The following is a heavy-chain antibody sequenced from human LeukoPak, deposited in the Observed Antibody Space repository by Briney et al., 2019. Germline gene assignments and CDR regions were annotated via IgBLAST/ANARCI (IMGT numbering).Heavy chain of an antibody. CDR2: IKEDGSQK. D-gene: IGHD3-9*01. J-gene: IGHJ6*04. V-gene: IGHV3-7*01. CDR3: ARHPLGTFDI. Sequence: GGSLRLSCTASEFTLSTYWMTWVRQAPGKGLEWVAHIKEDGSQKYYVDSVKGRFTISRDNAKNSLYLQMNSLRAEDTAVYYCARHPLGTFDIWGKGTTVTISS. CDR1: EFTLSTYW.